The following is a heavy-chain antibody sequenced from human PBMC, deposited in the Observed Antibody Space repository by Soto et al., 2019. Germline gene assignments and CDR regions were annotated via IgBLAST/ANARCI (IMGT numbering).Heavy chain of an antibody. CDR3: AKGGLAALVPD. J-gene: IGHJ4*01. Sequence: GGSLRLSCTASGFDFGDYYMSWIRQAPGKGLEWVSYIDSDDGTTYYTDSVKGRFTISRDNAKNSLYLQMNSLRAEDTAVYYCAKGGLAALVPDWGQGTLVTVSS. CDR2: IDSDDGTT. D-gene: IGHD6-6*01. CDR1: GFDFGDYY. V-gene: IGHV3-11*01.